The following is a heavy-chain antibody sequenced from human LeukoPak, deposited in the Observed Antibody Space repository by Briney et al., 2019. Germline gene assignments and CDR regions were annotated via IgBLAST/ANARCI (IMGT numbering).Heavy chain of an antibody. V-gene: IGHV3-21*01. CDR2: ISSSSSYI. J-gene: IGHJ6*02. CDR1: GFTFSSYS. CDR3: ASKTYYDFWSGYVDGYYYYGMDV. D-gene: IGHD3-3*01. Sequence: KSGGSLRLSCAASGFTFSSYSMTWVRQAPGKGLEWVSSISSSSSYIYYADSVKGRFTISRDNSKNTLYLQMNSLRAEDTAVYYCASKTYYDFWSGYVDGYYYYGMDVWGQGTTVTVSS.